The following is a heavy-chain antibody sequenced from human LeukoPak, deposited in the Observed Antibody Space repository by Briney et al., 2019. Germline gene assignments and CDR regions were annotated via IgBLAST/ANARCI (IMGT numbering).Heavy chain of an antibody. CDR2: VYYTGST. Sequence: PSETLSLTCTVSGGSISPYYRSWIRQPPGKALEWIGSVYYTGSTKYDPSLNSRLTISVDTSKNQFALMLTSETAADTAAYYCARHTYYDTHGFHLGWFDPWGQGRLVTVSS. J-gene: IGHJ5*02. D-gene: IGHD3-22*01. CDR1: GGSISPYY. CDR3: ARHTYYDTHGFHLGWFDP. V-gene: IGHV4-59*08.